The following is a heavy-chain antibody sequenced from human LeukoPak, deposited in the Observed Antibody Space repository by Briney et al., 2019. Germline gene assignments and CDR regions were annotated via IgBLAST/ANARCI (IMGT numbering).Heavy chain of an antibody. J-gene: IGHJ3*02. CDR3: ARSRTLWGAFDI. V-gene: IGHV3-30*03. CDR1: GFTFSSYG. Sequence: GGSLRLSCAASGFTFSSYGMHWVRQAPGKGLEWVAVISYDGSNKHYADSVKGRFTISRDNSKNTLNLQMNSLRAEDTAVYYCARSRTLWGAFDIWGQGTMVTVSS. CDR2: ISYDGSNK. D-gene: IGHD2-21*01.